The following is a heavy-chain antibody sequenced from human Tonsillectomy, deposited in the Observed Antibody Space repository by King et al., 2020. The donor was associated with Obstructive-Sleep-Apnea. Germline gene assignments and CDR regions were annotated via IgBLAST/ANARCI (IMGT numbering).Heavy chain of an antibody. Sequence: QLQESGPGLVKPSQTLSLTCTVSGGSISSGGYYWSWVRQHPGKGLEGIGYIYYSGSTYYNQSLRSRVLISVYTFKNQCSLKLSSVTASDTAVYYCARGSRTTVTTYSYYYYGMDVWGQGTTVTVSS. V-gene: IGHV4-31*03. CDR3: ARGSRTTVTTYSYYYYGMDV. J-gene: IGHJ6*02. CDR1: GGSISSGGYY. CDR2: IYYSGST. D-gene: IGHD4-17*01.